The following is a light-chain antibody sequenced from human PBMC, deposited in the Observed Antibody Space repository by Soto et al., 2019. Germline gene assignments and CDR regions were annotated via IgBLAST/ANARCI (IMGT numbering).Light chain of an antibody. Sequence: QSVLTQPSSVSGYPGRSITICCTGTSSDIGAYNYVSWYQQYPGKTPKLVTYEVPDRPSGVSSRFPGYKSGSTASLTISGLQTEDEADYYCSSYTSSTTPGFGTETKVTVL. J-gene: IGLJ1*01. CDR2: EVP. CDR3: SSYTSSTTPG. V-gene: IGLV2-14*01. CDR1: SSDIGAYNY.